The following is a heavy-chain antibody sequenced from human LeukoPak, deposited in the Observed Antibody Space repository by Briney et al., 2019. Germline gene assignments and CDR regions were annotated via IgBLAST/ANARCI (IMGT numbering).Heavy chain of an antibody. D-gene: IGHD2-21*01. V-gene: IGHV4-39*01. J-gene: IGHJ5*02. Sequence: SETLSLTCTVSGGSISTSNYYWGWVRQPPGKGLEWIGNIFYSGSTYYSPSLKSRVTISLDTSRNQFSLKLSSVTAADTAVYYCARHGGGVRKARFDPWGQGTLVTVSS. CDR2: IFYSGST. CDR3: ARHGGGVRKARFDP. CDR1: GGSISTSNYY.